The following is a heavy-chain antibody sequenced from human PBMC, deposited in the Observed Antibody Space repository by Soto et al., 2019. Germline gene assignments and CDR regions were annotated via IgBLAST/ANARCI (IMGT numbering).Heavy chain of an antibody. V-gene: IGHV3-23*01. CDR3: ATQMFGSGYFDY. CDR1: GFTFTRYA. J-gene: IGHJ4*02. Sequence: SLRLSCAASGFTFTRYAMSWVRQAPGKGLEWVSAITGSGATTYFADSVKGRFTISRDNSENTLFLQMNSLRAEDTAVYYCATQMFGSGYFDYWGQGTMVTVYS. D-gene: IGHD3-16*01. CDR2: ITGSGATT.